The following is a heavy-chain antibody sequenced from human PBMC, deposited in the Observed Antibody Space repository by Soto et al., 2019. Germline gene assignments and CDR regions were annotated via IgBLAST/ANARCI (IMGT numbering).Heavy chain of an antibody. J-gene: IGHJ4*02. Sequence: QVQLVQSGAEVKKPGASVKVSCKASGYTFTSYAIHWVRQAPGQRLEWMGWINAGNGNTKYSQKFQDRVTITRDTSASTDYMELSSLRSEATAVYYCARDLGGWPDYWGQGTLVTVSS. CDR2: INAGNGNT. V-gene: IGHV1-3*01. D-gene: IGHD6-19*01. CDR3: ARDLGGWPDY. CDR1: GYTFTSYA.